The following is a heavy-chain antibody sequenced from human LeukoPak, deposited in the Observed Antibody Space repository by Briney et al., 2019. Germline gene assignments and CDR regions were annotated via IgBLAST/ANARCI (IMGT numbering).Heavy chain of an antibody. CDR1: GFTFSSYW. CDR3: SRIRWAGGTWAFDY. Sequence: GGSLRLSCAASGFTFSSYWMGWVRQAPGKGLEWVANMKQDGGEKYYVDSVKGRFTISRDTAKNSLDLQMNSLRAEDTAFYYCSRIRWAGGTWAFDYWGQGTLVTVSS. J-gene: IGHJ4*02. CDR2: MKQDGGEK. D-gene: IGHD1-26*01. V-gene: IGHV3-7*01.